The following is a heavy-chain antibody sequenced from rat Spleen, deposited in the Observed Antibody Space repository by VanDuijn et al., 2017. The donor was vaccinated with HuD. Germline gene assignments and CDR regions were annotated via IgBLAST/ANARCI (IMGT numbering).Heavy chain of an antibody. CDR1: GFSLNNYG. J-gene: IGHJ2*01. CDR3: AMDYGSNLGVDY. Sequence: QVQLKESGPGLVQPSQTLSLTCTVSGFSLNNYGVIWVRQPPGKGLEWMGVIWGDGSTKYNSALKSRLSISRDTSKSQVYLKMNELQTEDTAMYFCAMDYGSNLGVDYWGQGVMVTVSS. V-gene: IGHV2S61*01. D-gene: IGHD1-9*01. CDR2: IWGDGST.